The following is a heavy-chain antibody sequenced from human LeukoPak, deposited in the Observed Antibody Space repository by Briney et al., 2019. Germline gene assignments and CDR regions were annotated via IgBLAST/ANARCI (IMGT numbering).Heavy chain of an antibody. CDR2: IYYSGST. J-gene: IGHJ4*02. V-gene: IGHV4-61*08. Sequence: SETLSLTCTVSGGSISSGGYYWSWIRQPPGKGLEWIGYIYYSGSTNYNPSLKSRVTISVDTSKNQFSLKLSSVTAADTAVYYCARTPVVAATYYFDYWGQGTLVTVSS. D-gene: IGHD2-15*01. CDR3: ARTPVVAATYYFDY. CDR1: GGSISSGGYY.